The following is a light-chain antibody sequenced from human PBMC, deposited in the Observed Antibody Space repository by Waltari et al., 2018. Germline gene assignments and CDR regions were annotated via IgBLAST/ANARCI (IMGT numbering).Light chain of an antibody. Sequence: DLVMTQSPLPLPVTPGDPASLSCRSSQSLLHRNGYYYLDWYLQKPGQSPPLLIYFGSKRASAVSVRVSGRGAGTEFTLKSSRVEAEDVGVYYCMKTLQTPDTFGQGTRLEIK. V-gene: IGKV2-28*01. CDR3: MKTLQTPDT. CDR2: FGS. J-gene: IGKJ5*01. CDR1: QSLLHRNGYYY.